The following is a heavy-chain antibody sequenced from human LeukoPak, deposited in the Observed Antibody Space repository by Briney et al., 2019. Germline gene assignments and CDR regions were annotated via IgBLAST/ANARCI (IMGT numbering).Heavy chain of an antibody. CDR2: ITSTSSYI. CDR1: GFSFSNYN. CDR3: AKVLAVGATTYGSFDY. J-gene: IGHJ4*02. V-gene: IGHV3-21*01. Sequence: PGGSLRLSCAASGFSFSNYNMNWVRQAPGKGLEWVSSITSTSSYIYYADSVKGRFTISRDNAKNSLYLQMNSLRAEDTAVYYCAKVLAVGATTYGSFDYWGQGTLVTVSS. D-gene: IGHD1-26*01.